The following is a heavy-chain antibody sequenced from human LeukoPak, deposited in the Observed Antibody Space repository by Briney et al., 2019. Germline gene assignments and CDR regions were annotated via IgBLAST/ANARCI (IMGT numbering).Heavy chain of an antibody. CDR1: GFTFSSYW. CDR2: INSDGTST. J-gene: IGHJ4*02. Sequence: PGGSLRLSCAASGFTFSSYWMHWVRHAPGKGLVYASRINSDGTSTSYADSVKGRFTISRDNAKNTLYLLMNSLRAEDTAVYYCARDIGYSPFDYWGQGTLVTVSS. CDR3: ARDIGYSPFDY. D-gene: IGHD2-15*01. V-gene: IGHV3-74*01.